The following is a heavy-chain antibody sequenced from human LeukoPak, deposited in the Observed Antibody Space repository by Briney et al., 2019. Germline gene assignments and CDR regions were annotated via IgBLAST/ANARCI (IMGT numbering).Heavy chain of an antibody. V-gene: IGHV1-46*01. D-gene: IGHD6-6*01. CDR3: ARDEYSSSSSYYYYYYGMDV. J-gene: IGHJ6*02. Sequence: ASVKVSCKASGYTFTSYYMHWVRQAPGQGLEWMGIINPSGGSTSYAQKFQGRVTMTRDTSTSTVYMELSSLRSEDTAVYYCARDEYSSSSSYYYYYYGMDVWGQGTTVTVSS. CDR1: GYTFTSYY. CDR2: INPSGGST.